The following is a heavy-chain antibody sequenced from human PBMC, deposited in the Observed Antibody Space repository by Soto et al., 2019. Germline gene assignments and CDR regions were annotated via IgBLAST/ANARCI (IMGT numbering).Heavy chain of an antibody. D-gene: IGHD2-15*01. J-gene: IGHJ5*02. V-gene: IGHV3-23*01. Sequence: EVQLLESGGGLVQPGGSLRLSCEASGFTFSSYAMSWVRQAPGKGLEWVSAISGSGGSTYYADSVKGRFTISRDNSKNTLYLQMNSLRAEDTAVYYCAKDAHRYCSGGSCYSGSWGQGTLVTVSS. CDR1: GFTFSSYA. CDR2: ISGSGGST. CDR3: AKDAHRYCSGGSCYSGS.